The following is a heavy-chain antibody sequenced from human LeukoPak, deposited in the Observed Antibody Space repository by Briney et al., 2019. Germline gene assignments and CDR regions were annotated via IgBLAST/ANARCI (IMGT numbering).Heavy chain of an antibody. J-gene: IGHJ5*01. V-gene: IGHV3-48*03. Sequence: GGSLRLSCAASGFSLSSFQMNWVRQAPGKGLEWISYISDSGTTEYYADSVKGRFTISRDNAKNSLYLQMNSLTGEDTALYYCARDGTTNRYNWFDSWGQGTLVTVSS. CDR1: GFSLSSFQ. CDR2: ISDSGTTE. D-gene: IGHD2-8*01. CDR3: ARDGTTNRYNWFDS.